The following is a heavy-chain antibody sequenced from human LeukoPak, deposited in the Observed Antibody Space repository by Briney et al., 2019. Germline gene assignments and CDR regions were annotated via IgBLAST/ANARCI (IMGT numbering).Heavy chain of an antibody. CDR1: GGSFSGYY. CDR3: ARARPLRFLEWLLYRPFDY. D-gene: IGHD3-3*01. J-gene: IGHJ4*02. Sequence: SETLSLTCAVYGGSFSGYYWSWIRQPPGKGLEWLGEINHSGSTNYNPSLKSRVTISVDTSKNQFSLKLSSVTAADTAVYYCARARPLRFLEWLLYRPFDYWGQGTLVTVSS. V-gene: IGHV4-34*01. CDR2: INHSGST.